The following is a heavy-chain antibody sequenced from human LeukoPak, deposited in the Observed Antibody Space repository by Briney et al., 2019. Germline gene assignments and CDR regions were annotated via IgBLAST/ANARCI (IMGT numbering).Heavy chain of an antibody. J-gene: IGHJ4*02. V-gene: IGHV1-58*01. Sequence: GTSVKVSCKASGFTFTSSAVQWVRQARGQRLEWIGWIVVGSGNTNYAQKFQERVTITMDMSTSTAYMELSSLRSEDTAVYYCAAVAYGSGSYYGSFDYWGQGTLVTVSS. CDR2: IVVGSGNT. CDR1: GFTFTSSA. D-gene: IGHD3-10*01. CDR3: AAVAYGSGSYYGSFDY.